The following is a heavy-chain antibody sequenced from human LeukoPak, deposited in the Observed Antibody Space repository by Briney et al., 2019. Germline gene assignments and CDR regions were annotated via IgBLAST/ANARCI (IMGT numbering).Heavy chain of an antibody. V-gene: IGHV4-59*01. CDR3: ARVRSPLTVDY. Sequence: SETLSPTCTVSGGSIGGYYWTWIRQPPGKGLEWIGNIYYSGSTNYSPSLKSRVTISVDTSKNQFSLKLSSVTAADTAVYYCARVRSPLTVDYWGQGTLVSVSS. D-gene: IGHD1-26*01. J-gene: IGHJ4*02. CDR2: IYYSGST. CDR1: GGSIGGYY.